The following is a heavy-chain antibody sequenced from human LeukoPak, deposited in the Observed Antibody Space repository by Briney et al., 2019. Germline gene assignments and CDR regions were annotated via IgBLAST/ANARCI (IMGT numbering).Heavy chain of an antibody. Sequence: GGSLRLSCAASGFTFSSYGMSWVRQAPGKGPEWVSGIGPSGDKTYYADSVKGRFTISRDNSENTVYLQMNSLRVEDTALYYCAKDIDWLAFEDWGQGTLVTVSS. D-gene: IGHD6-19*01. V-gene: IGHV3-23*01. CDR3: AKDIDWLAFED. CDR2: IGPSGDKT. CDR1: GFTFSSYG. J-gene: IGHJ4*02.